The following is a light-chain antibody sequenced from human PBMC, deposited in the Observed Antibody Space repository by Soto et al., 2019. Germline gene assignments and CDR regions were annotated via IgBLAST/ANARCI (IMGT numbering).Light chain of an antibody. CDR1: QSVSSY. J-gene: IGKJ1*01. Sequence: EIVMTQSPATLSVSAGERATLSCRASQSVSSYLAWYQQKPGQAPRLLISGASSRATGIPDRFSGSGSGTDFTLTISRLEPEDFAVYYCQQYGSSPWTFGQGTKVDIK. CDR3: QQYGSSPWT. CDR2: GAS. V-gene: IGKV3-20*01.